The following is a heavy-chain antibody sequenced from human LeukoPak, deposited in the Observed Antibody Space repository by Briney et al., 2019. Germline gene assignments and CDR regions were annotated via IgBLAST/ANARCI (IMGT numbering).Heavy chain of an antibody. CDR3: AKHDSGSYY. V-gene: IGHV3-30*02. CDR2: IRSDGSDK. Sequence: GSLRLSCAASGFIFSSYGMHWVRQAPGKGLEWVAFIRSDGSDKYYAGSVKGRFTISRDNSKNTLYLQMNSLRAEDTAVYYCAKHDSGSYYWGQGTLVTVSS. CDR1: GFIFSSYG. J-gene: IGHJ4*02. D-gene: IGHD3-22*01.